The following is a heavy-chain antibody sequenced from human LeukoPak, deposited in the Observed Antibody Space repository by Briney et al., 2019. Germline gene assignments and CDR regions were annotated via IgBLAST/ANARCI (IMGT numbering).Heavy chain of an antibody. CDR1: GFTFSSYA. Sequence: GRSLRLSCAASGFTFSSYAMSWVRQAPGKGLEWVSAISGSGGSTYYADSVKGRFTISRDNSKNTLYLQMNSLRAEDTAVYYCAKALHSAVVVTARDYWGQGTLVTVSS. J-gene: IGHJ4*02. CDR2: ISGSGGST. V-gene: IGHV3-23*01. CDR3: AKALHSAVVVTARDY. D-gene: IGHD2-21*02.